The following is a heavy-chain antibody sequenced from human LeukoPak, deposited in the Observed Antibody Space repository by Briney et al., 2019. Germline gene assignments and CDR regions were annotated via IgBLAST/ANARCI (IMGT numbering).Heavy chain of an antibody. CDR1: GGTFSNYA. D-gene: IGHD3-10*01. CDR2: IIVILGIA. V-gene: IGHV1-69*04. Sequence: SVKVSCKASGGTFSNYALSWVRQAPGQGLEWMGRIIVILGIADYAQKFQGRVTITADKSTTTVYMELSSLRSQDTAVYYCARDGMLRGVIDYSGMDVWGQGTRSPSP. J-gene: IGHJ6*02. CDR3: ARDGMLRGVIDYSGMDV.